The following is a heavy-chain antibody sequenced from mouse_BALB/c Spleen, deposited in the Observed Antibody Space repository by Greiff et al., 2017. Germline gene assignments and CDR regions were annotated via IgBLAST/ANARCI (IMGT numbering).Heavy chain of an antibody. V-gene: IGHV3-2*02. CDR1: GYSITSDYA. Sequence: EVKLMESGPGLVKPSQSLSLTCTVTGYSITSDYAWNWIRQFPGNKLEWMGYISYSGSTSYNPSLKSRISITRDTSKNQFFLQLNSVTTEDTATYYCARSGSYYGSSYWYFDVWGAGTTVTVSS. CDR2: ISYSGST. J-gene: IGHJ1*01. CDR3: ARSGSYYGSSYWYFDV. D-gene: IGHD1-1*01.